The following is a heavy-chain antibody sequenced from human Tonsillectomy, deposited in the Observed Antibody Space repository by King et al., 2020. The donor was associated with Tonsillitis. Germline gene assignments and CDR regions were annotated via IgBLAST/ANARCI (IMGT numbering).Heavy chain of an antibody. Sequence: VQLVESGGGVVQPGRSLRLSCAASGFTFSNYGIHWVRQAPGKGLEWVAVISYDGSNKYYADSMKGRFTISRDNSKNTLFLQMNSLRAEDTAVYYCAKDREGCMDVWGQGTTVTVSS. CDR2: ISYDGSNK. D-gene: IGHD1-26*01. J-gene: IGHJ6*02. CDR3: AKDREGCMDV. CDR1: GFTFSNYG. V-gene: IGHV3-30*18.